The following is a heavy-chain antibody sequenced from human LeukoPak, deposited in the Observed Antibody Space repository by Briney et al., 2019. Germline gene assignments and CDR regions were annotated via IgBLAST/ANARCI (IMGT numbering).Heavy chain of an antibody. CDR3: ARAPVRVAAVGKYFDY. D-gene: IGHD6-13*01. J-gene: IGHJ4*02. CDR1: GGSFSNYY. V-gene: IGHV4-34*01. CDR2: IDHSGST. Sequence: SETLCLTCAVYGGSFSNYYWSWIRQPPGKGLEWIGDIDHSGSTNYNPSLKSRLTISVDTSKKQFSLKLSSVTAADTAVLYCARAPVRVAAVGKYFDYWGQGTLVTVSS.